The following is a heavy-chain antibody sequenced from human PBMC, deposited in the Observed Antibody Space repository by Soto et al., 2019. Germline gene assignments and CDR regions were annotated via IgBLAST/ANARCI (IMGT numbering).Heavy chain of an antibody. D-gene: IGHD3-10*01. CDR2: IYWDDDK. CDR3: AHRRGIILLRGVIMNYFDH. V-gene: IGHV2-5*02. CDR1: GFSLSTRGVG. Sequence: QITLKESGPTLVKPTQTLTLTCTFSGFSLSTRGVGVGWIRQPPGKALEWLALIYWDDDKRYSPSLKSRLTITMDTSRNQVVLTMTNMDPVDTATYYCAHRRGIILLRGVIMNYFDHWGQGTLVTVSS. J-gene: IGHJ4*02.